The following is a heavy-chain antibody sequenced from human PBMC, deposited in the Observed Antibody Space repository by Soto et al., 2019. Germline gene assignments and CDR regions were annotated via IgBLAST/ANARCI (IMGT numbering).Heavy chain of an antibody. CDR1: GFSLSTSGVG. V-gene: IGHV2-5*02. CDR3: AHTPSSGSFLDYFDY. Sequence: QITLKESGPTLVKPTQTLTLTCTFSGFSLSTSGVGVGWFRQPPGKALEWLALIYWDEDKRYSASLKSRLTITKDTSRNQVVLTMTNMDPVDTATYYCAHTPSSGSFLDYFDYWGQGTLVTVSS. D-gene: IGHD6-19*01. CDR2: IYWDEDK. J-gene: IGHJ4*02.